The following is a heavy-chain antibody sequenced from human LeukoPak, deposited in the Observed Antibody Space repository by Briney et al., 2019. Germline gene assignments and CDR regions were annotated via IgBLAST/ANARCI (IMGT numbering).Heavy chain of an antibody. V-gene: IGHV3-23*01. J-gene: IGHJ4*02. Sequence: PGGSLRLSCAASGFTFSSYTMSWVRQAPGKGLEWVSAISHTSEYTYHADSVKGRFTISRDNSKNTLSLQMNNLRAEDTAVYYCARDLYLRFLGPFASWGQGTLVTVSS. CDR2: ISHTSEYT. D-gene: IGHD3-3*01. CDR3: ARDLYLRFLGPFAS. CDR1: GFTFSSYT.